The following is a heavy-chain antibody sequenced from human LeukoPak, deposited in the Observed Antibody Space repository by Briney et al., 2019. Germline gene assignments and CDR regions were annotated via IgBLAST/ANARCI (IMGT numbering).Heavy chain of an antibody. D-gene: IGHD4-17*01. CDR3: ARGPIYPKSGDYPNYYFDY. CDR1: GYTFTSHD. Sequence: ASVKVSCKASGYTFTSHDINWVRQATGQGLEWMGWMNPNSGVTGYAQKFQGRVSMTRDTSISTAYMELSSLRSEDTAVYFCARGPIYPKSGDYPNYYFDYWGQGTLVTVSP. J-gene: IGHJ4*02. V-gene: IGHV1-8*01. CDR2: MNPNSGVT.